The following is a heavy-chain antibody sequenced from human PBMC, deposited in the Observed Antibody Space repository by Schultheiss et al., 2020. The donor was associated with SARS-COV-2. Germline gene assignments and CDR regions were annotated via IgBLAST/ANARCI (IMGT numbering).Heavy chain of an antibody. CDR2: IIPTSGRA. CDR1: GGTFSSYG. J-gene: IGHJ2*01. D-gene: IGHD4-17*01. V-gene: IGHV1-69*13. CDR3: ARDVNDGEGWYFDV. Sequence: SVKVSCKASGGTFSSYGIAWVRQAPGEGLEWMGGIIPTSGRATYAQEFQGRVTITADESASATFMEMSSLTSEDTAMYYCARDVNDGEGWYFDVWGRGTLVTVSS.